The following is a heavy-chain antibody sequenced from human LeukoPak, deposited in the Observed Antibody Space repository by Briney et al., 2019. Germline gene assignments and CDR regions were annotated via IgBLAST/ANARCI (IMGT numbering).Heavy chain of an antibody. Sequence: PSETLSLTCTVSGASVSSSSYYWEWIRQPPGKGLERVGSIFYSGSTHYNPSLKSRVTMSVDTSKNQFSLRLSSVTATDTAVYYCATRRSGSHPYYWGQGTLVTVSS. CDR2: IFYSGST. V-gene: IGHV4-39*01. J-gene: IGHJ4*02. CDR1: GASVSSSSYY. CDR3: ATRRSGSHPYY. D-gene: IGHD1-26*01.